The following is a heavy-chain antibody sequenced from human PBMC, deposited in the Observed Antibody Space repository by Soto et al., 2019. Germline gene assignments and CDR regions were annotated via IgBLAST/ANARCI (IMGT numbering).Heavy chain of an antibody. CDR3: ARGVDYDNSDHLYGMDV. CDR2: IWFDGSNK. CDR1: GFSLKHFA. V-gene: IGHV3-33*01. D-gene: IGHD3-22*01. J-gene: IGHJ6*02. Sequence: LRLSCAASGFSLKHFALHWVRQAPGKGLEWVSIIWFDGSNKYYADSVKGRFTISRDNSKNTLYLQMNSLRAEDTAVYYCARGVDYDNSDHLYGMDVWGQGTTVTVSS.